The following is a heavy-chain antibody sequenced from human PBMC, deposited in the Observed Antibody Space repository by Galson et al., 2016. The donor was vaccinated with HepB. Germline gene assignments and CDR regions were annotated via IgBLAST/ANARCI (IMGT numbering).Heavy chain of an antibody. Sequence: SLRLSCAASGFTFSNYWMSWVRQAPGRRLEWVANIKQDGSKKEYVDSVKGRFTIPRDNAKNSLYLQMNSLRAEDMAVYYCARESIGGFDPWGQGTLVTVSS. D-gene: IGHD3-16*01. V-gene: IGHV3-7*01. CDR1: GFTFSNYW. J-gene: IGHJ5*02. CDR3: ARESIGGFDP. CDR2: IKQDGSKK.